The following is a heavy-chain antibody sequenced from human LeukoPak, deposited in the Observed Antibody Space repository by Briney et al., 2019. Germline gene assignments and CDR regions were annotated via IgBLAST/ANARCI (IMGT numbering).Heavy chain of an antibody. V-gene: IGHV3-7*01. Sequence: GGSLTLSCAASGFTFSNYWMTWVRQAPGKGLEWVANIRQDGSEKYYVDSVKGRFTISRDNAKNSLYLQMNSLRAEDTAVYYCAGGYCSSTSCYAGNDWFDPWGPGNLVPVSS. CDR1: GFTFSNYW. CDR2: IRQDGSEK. CDR3: AGGYCSSTSCYAGNDWFDP. J-gene: IGHJ5*02. D-gene: IGHD2-2*01.